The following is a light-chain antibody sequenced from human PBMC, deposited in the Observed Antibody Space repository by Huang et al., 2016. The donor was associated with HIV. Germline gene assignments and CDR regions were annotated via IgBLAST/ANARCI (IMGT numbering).Light chain of an antibody. Sequence: DIQMTQSPSSMSASVGDRVTITCRASQDISNSLVWFQQKPGKAPTRLIYGASTLQGGVPSRFSGSGSGTEFTLTITGLQPEDFVTYYCLQHNSYPYTFGWGTDLEIK. CDR2: GAS. V-gene: IGKV1-17*03. CDR1: QDISNS. J-gene: IGKJ2*01. CDR3: LQHNSYPYT.